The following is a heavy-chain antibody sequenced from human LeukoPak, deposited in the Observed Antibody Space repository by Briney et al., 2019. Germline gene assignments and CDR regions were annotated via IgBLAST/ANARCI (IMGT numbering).Heavy chain of an antibody. J-gene: IGHJ3*02. CDR2: IIPIFGTA. D-gene: IGHD3-9*01. Sequence: EASVKVSCKASGYTFTSYDINWVRQAPGQGLEWMGGIIPIFGTANYAQKFQGRVTITADKSTSTAYMELSSLRSEDTAVYYCAGTLGYFDWLLTRGAFDIWGQGTMVTVSS. CDR3: AGTLGYFDWLLTRGAFDI. CDR1: GYTFTSYD. V-gene: IGHV1-69*06.